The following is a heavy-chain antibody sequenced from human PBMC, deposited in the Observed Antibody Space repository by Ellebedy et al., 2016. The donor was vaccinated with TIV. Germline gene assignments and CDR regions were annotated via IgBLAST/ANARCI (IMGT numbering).Heavy chain of an antibody. CDR3: AHRPSGYLHWFDS. CDR1: GFSLSSSGVG. Sequence: SGPTLVKPTQTLTLTCSFSGFSLSSSGVGVGWIRQPPGKALKWLALVFWDDDRRYSPSLKSRLTLTKDTSRNQVVLTMTNMDPEDTATYFCAHRPSGYLHWFDSWGQGTLVTVSS. J-gene: IGHJ5*01. V-gene: IGHV2-5*02. D-gene: IGHD3-22*01. CDR2: VFWDDDR.